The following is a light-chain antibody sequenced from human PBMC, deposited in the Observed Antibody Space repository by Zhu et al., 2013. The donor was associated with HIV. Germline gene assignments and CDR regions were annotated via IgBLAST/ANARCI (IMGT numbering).Light chain of an antibody. J-gene: IGKJ1*01. CDR2: GAS. V-gene: IGKV3-15*01. Sequence: ERVMKQSPDTLSLSLGESATLSCRASQSVGGNLAWYQQKPGQAPRLLIYGASTRAAGVAARFSGSGSGTDFALTITGLQSEDFGVYYCQQYNNWPGTFGQGTKVEIK. CDR1: QSVGGN. CDR3: QQYNNWPGT.